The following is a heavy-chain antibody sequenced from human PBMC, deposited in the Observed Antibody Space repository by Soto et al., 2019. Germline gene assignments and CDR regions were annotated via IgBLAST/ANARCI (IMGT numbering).Heavy chain of an antibody. J-gene: IGHJ5*02. CDR1: GGSFSGYY. CDR2: INHSGST. CDR3: ARGDCSSTSCYYAGTNWFDP. V-gene: IGHV4-34*01. Sequence: PSETLSLTCAVYGGSFSGYYWSWIRQPPGKGLEWIGEINHSGSTNYNPSLKSRVTISVDTSKNQFSLKLSSVTAADTAVYYCARGDCSSTSCYYAGTNWFDPWGQGTLVTVSS. D-gene: IGHD2-2*01.